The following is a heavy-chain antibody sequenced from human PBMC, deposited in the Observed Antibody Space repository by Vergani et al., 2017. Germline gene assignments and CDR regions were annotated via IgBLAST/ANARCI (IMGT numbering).Heavy chain of an antibody. V-gene: IGHV3-7*01. D-gene: IGHD2-15*01. Sequence: EVQLVESGGGLVQPGGSLRLSCAASGFTFSSYWMSWVRQAPGKGLEWVANIKQDGSEKYYVDSVKGRFTISRDNAKNSLYMQMNSLRAEDTAVYYCAREDYVLGYCSGGSCSHDYYYMDVWGQGTTVTVSS. CDR2: IKQDGSEK. J-gene: IGHJ6*03. CDR1: GFTFSSYW. CDR3: AREDYVLGYCSGGSCSHDYYYMDV.